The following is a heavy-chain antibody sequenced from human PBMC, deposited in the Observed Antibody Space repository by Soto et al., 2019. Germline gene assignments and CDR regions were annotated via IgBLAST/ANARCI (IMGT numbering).Heavy chain of an antibody. CDR1: GFTFSSYG. D-gene: IGHD6-19*01. V-gene: IGHV3-30*18. J-gene: IGHJ5*02. CDR3: AKDLGRIAVAGTSDFDP. Sequence: GGSLRLSCAASGFTFSSYGMHWVRQAPGKGLEWVAVISYAGSNKYYADSVKGRFTISRDNSKNTLYLQMNSLSAEDTAVYYCAKDLGRIAVAGTSDFDPWGQGTLVTVSS. CDR2: ISYAGSNK.